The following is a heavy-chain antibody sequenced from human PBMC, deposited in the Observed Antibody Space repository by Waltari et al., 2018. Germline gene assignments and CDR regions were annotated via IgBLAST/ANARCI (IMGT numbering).Heavy chain of an antibody. Sequence: QLQLQESGSGLVKHSQTLSLTCAASGGSISSGGCSWGWIRQPPGKGLEWMGYIYHSGSTYYNPSLKSRVTISVDRSKNQFSLKLNSVTAADTAVYFCARLQGPGVAGWFDPWGQGTLATVSS. CDR2: IYHSGST. J-gene: IGHJ5*02. CDR1: GGSISSGGCS. V-gene: IGHV4-30-2*01. D-gene: IGHD2-15*01. CDR3: ARLQGPGVAGWFDP.